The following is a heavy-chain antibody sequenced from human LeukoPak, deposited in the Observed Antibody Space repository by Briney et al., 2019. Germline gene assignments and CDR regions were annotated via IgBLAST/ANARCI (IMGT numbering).Heavy chain of an antibody. V-gene: IGHV4-34*01. D-gene: IGHD2-21*02. Sequence: SETLSLTCAVYGGSFSGYYWSWIRQPPGKGLEWIGEIYHSGSTNYNPSLKSRVTISVDKSKNQFSLKLSSVTAADTAVYYCARESHIVVVTRGAFDIWGQGTMVTVSS. CDR2: IYHSGST. CDR3: ARESHIVVVTRGAFDI. CDR1: GGSFSGYY. J-gene: IGHJ3*02.